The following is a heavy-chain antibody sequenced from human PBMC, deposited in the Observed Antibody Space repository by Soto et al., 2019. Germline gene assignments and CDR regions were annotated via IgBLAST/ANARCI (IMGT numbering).Heavy chain of an antibody. V-gene: IGHV3-23*01. D-gene: IGHD5-18*01. J-gene: IGHJ3*02. CDR2: MSAPGGST. CDR1: GFSFSSYS. Sequence: EVQLLESGGDLRQPGGSLRLSCAASGFSFSSYSMSWVRHVPGKGLQWVSGMSAPGGSTYYADPVKGRFTTSRDNSRKRMYLQMNSLRADDTAVYYCAKSWGDTWQESAFDIWGLGTMVTVSA. CDR3: AKSWGDTWQESAFDI.